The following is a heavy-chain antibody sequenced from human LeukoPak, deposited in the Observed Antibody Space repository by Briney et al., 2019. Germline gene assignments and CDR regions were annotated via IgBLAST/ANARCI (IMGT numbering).Heavy chain of an antibody. CDR2: ISAYNSNT. CDR1: GYTFTSYG. V-gene: IGHV1-18*01. Sequence: ASVKVSCKASGYTFTSYGISWVRQAPGQGLEWMGWISAYNSNTNYAQKLQGRVTMTTDTSTSTAYMELRSLRSDDTAVYYCARAGISGSYYRYYGMDVWGQGTTVTVSS. CDR3: ARAGISGSYYRYYGMDV. D-gene: IGHD1-26*01. J-gene: IGHJ6*02.